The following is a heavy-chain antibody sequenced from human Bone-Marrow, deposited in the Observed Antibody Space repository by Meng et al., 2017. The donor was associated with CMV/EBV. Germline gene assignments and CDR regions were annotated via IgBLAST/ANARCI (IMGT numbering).Heavy chain of an antibody. CDR2: INPNSGGT. CDR1: GYTFTGYY. CDR3: ARARGEQQLVILDAFDI. V-gene: IGHV1-2*02. D-gene: IGHD6-13*01. Sequence: ASVKVSCKASGYTFTGYYMHWVRQAPGQGLEWMGWINPNSGGTNYAQKLQGRVTISRDNSKNTLYLQMNSLRAEDTAVYYCARARGEQQLVILDAFDIWGQGTMVTVSS. J-gene: IGHJ3*02.